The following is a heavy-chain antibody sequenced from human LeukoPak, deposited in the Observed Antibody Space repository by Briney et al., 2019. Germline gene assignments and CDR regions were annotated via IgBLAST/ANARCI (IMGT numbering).Heavy chain of an antibody. CDR1: GVSISSYY. J-gene: IGHJ4*02. CDR2: IYYSGST. D-gene: IGHD1-26*01. Sequence: SETLSLTCTVSGVSISSYYWSWIRHPPGKGLEWIGYIYYSGSTNYNPSLKSRVTMSVDTSKNQFSLKLSSVTAADTAVYYCARASIGYSGSYYFDYWGQGTLVTVSS. V-gene: IGHV4-59*12. CDR3: ARASIGYSGSYYFDY.